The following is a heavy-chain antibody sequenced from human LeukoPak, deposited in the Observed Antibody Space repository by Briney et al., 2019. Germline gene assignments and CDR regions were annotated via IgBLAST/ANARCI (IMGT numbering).Heavy chain of an antibody. J-gene: IGHJ4*02. D-gene: IGHD5-24*01. CDR1: GFTFSSYA. Sequence: GGSLRLSCAASGFTFSSYAMSWVRQAPGKGLEWVAVISYDGSNKYYADSVKGRFTISRDNSKNTLYLQMNSLRAEDTAVYYCAKAQDRDGYTFDYWGQGTLVTVSS. CDR3: AKAQDRDGYTFDY. V-gene: IGHV3-30*18. CDR2: ISYDGSNK.